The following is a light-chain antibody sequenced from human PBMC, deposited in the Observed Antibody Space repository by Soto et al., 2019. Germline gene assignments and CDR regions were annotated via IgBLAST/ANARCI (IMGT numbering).Light chain of an antibody. J-gene: IGLJ3*02. CDR2: EVS. CDR1: SSDVGGYNC. CDR3: SSYTSSSTLGV. Sequence: QSALTQPASVSGSPGQSITISCTGTSSDVGGYNCVSWYQQHPGKAPKIMIYEVSNRPSGVSNRFSGSKSGNTASLTISGLQAEDEDDYYCSSYTSSSTLGVFGAGTKLTVL. V-gene: IGLV2-14*01.